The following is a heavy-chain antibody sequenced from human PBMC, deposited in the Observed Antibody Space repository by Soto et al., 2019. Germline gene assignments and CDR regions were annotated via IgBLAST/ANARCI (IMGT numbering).Heavy chain of an antibody. CDR1: GFTFSSYG. CDR3: AKGSSGYYYPHLDS. D-gene: IGHD3-22*01. J-gene: IGHJ4*02. Sequence: QVPLVESGGGVVQPGRSLRLSCAASGFTFSSYGMHWDRQAPGKGLEWVAVISNDENNKYYADSVKGRFTISRDNSKNTLYLQMNSLRAEDTAVYYCAKGSSGYYYPHLDSWGQGTLVTVSS. V-gene: IGHV3-30*18. CDR2: ISNDENNK.